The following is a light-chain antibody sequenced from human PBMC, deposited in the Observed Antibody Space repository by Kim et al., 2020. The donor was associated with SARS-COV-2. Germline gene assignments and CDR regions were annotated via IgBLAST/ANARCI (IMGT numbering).Light chain of an antibody. J-gene: IGKJ2*01. Sequence: SASVGDRVTTTGRAGQGITNSLAWYQQKVGKAPKLRLYIASRLQSGVPSRFSGSGSGTDYTLTINTLQPEDFGIYFCQQYYSIPYTFGQGTKLEI. CDR1: QGITNS. CDR3: QQYYSIPYT. V-gene: IGKV1-NL1*01. CDR2: IAS.